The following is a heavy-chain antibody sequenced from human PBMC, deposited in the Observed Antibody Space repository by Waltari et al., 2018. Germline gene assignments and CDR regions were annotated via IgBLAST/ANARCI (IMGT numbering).Heavy chain of an antibody. J-gene: IGHJ3*02. CDR1: GGSISSGGYS. Sequence: QLQLQESGSGLVKPSQTLSLTCAVSGGSISSGGYSWSWLRQPPGKGLEWSGYIYHSGSTYYNPSLKSRVTISVDRSKNQFSLKLSSVTAADTAVYYCARGYDFWSGYNDAFDIWGQGTMVTVSS. CDR2: IYHSGST. CDR3: ARGYDFWSGYNDAFDI. D-gene: IGHD3-3*01. V-gene: IGHV4-30-2*01.